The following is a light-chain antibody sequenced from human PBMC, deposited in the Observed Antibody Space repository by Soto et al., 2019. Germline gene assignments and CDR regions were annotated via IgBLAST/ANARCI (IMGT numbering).Light chain of an antibody. CDR3: QQYSNWPRT. CDR1: QSVDIN. V-gene: IGKV3-15*01. J-gene: IGKJ1*01. Sequence: IVLSQSPVTLSASSGDRVTLPRRASQSVDINLAWYQQRAGQSPRLLVYGASTKATDMPGRFSGRGSGTEFTLTINNLQSEDFAVYYCQQYSNWPRTFGQGTKVDIK. CDR2: GAS.